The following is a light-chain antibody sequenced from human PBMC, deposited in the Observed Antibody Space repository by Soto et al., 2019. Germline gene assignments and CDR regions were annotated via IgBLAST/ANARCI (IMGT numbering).Light chain of an antibody. Sequence: EIVLTQSPGTRSLSPGERATLSCRASQSVSSSYLAWYQQKPGQAPRLLIYGASSRATGIPDRFSGSGSGTDFTLTISRLEPEDFAVYYCQQYGSSPSGTFGQGTKLEIK. CDR1: QSVSSSY. V-gene: IGKV3-20*01. J-gene: IGKJ2*02. CDR2: GAS. CDR3: QQYGSSPSGT.